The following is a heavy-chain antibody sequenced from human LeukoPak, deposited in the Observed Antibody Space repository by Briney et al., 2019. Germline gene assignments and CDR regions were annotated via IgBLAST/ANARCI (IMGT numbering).Heavy chain of an antibody. CDR3: ARGEAGWLQHSWDLDY. CDR2: ISYDGSNK. CDR1: GFTFSSYG. Sequence: GGSLRLSCAASGFTFSSYGMHWVRQAPGKGLEWVAVISYDGSNKYYADSVKGRFTLSRDNSKNTLYLQMNSLRAEDTAVYYCARGEAGWLQHSWDLDYWGQGTLVTVSS. V-gene: IGHV3-30*03. J-gene: IGHJ4*02. D-gene: IGHD5-24*01.